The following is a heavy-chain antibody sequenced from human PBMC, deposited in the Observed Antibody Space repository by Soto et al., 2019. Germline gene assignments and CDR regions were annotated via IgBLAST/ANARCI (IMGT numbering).Heavy chain of an antibody. V-gene: IGHV4-39*01. CDR3: VRPAAGS. J-gene: IGHJ4*02. CDR2: IHYSGST. Sequence: SETLSLTCTVSGVSIISSSYYWGWIRQPPGKGLEWIGSIHYSGSTYYNPSLQSRVTISVDTSKNQFSLKLTSVTATDTAVYYCVRPAAGSWGQGTLVTVSS. CDR1: GVSIISSSYY.